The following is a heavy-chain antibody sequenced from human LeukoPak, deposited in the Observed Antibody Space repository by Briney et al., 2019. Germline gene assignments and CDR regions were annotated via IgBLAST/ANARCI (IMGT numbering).Heavy chain of an antibody. V-gene: IGHV3-7*01. J-gene: IGHJ4*02. CDR1: GFTFTTYW. D-gene: IGHD3-10*01. Sequence: GESLRLSCAASGFTFTTYWMSWVRQFPGKGLQWVANINQDGTEKYYVDSVKGRFTISGDNAKNSLHLQMNSLRVEDTAIYYCVKVAKYYYGSETYYFFEQWGQGTPVTASS. CDR3: VKVAKYYYGSETYYFFEQ. CDR2: INQDGTEK.